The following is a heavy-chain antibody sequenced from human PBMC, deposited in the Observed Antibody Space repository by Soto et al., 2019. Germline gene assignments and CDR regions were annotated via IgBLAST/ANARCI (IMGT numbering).Heavy chain of an antibody. CDR3: AGGPMTTVTRY. D-gene: IGHD4-17*01. V-gene: IGHV1-69*02. J-gene: IGHJ4*02. CDR2: IIPILGIA. CDR1: GGTFSSYT. Sequence: QVQLVQSGAEVKKPGSSVKVSCKASGGTFSSYTISWERQAPGQGLEWMGRIIPILGIANYEQKFQGRVTTTAEKPTSTAYPELSSLSSEDTAGYYCAGGPMTTVTRYWGQGNLVTVSS.